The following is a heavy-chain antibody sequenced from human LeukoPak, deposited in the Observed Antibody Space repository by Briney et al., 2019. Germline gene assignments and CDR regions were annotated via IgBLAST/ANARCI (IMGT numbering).Heavy chain of an antibody. V-gene: IGHV4-59*02. Sequence: SETLSLTCTVSGDSVTTYYWSWIRQPPGKGLEWLGYVYYSGSATYNPSLKSRVTISVDTSKNQFSLRLSSVTAADTAVYYCARGSYVGPTSGYFDYWGQGTLVTVSS. CDR2: VYYSGSA. CDR1: GDSVTTYY. CDR3: ARGSYVGPTSGYFDY. J-gene: IGHJ4*02. D-gene: IGHD1-26*01.